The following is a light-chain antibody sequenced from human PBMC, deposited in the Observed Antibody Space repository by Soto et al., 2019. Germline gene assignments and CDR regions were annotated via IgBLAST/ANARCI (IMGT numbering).Light chain of an antibody. Sequence: QTVVTQEPSLTVSPGGTVTLTCASSTGAVTSDYYPNWFQQKPGQAPRALIYSTSNTYSWTPARFSGSLLGGKAALTLSGVQPEDEAEYYCLFYYDGAWVFGGGTKLTVL. CDR3: LFYYDGAWV. V-gene: IGLV7-43*01. CDR2: STS. CDR1: TGAVTSDYY. J-gene: IGLJ3*02.